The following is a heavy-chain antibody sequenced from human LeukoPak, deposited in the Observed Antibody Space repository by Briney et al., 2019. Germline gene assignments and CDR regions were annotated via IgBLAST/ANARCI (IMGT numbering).Heavy chain of an antibody. V-gene: IGHV4-30-4*01. D-gene: IGHD2-2*01. J-gene: IGHJ5*02. Sequence: SETLSLTCTVSGGSTSSGDYYWSWIRQPPGKGLEWIGYIYYSGSTYYNPSLKSRVTISVDTSKNQFSLKLSSVTAADTAVYYCARDGCSSTSCVSSWFDPWGQGTLVTVSS. CDR2: IYYSGST. CDR1: GGSTSSGDYY. CDR3: ARDGCSSTSCVSSWFDP.